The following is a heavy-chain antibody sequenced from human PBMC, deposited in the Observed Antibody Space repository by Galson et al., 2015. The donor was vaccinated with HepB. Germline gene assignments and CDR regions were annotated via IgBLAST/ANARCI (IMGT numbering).Heavy chain of an antibody. CDR2: ISSSSSYI. Sequence: SLRLSCAASGFTFSSYSMNWVRQAPGKGLEWVSSISSSSSYIYYADSVKGRFTISRDNAKNSLYLQMNSLRAEDTAVYYCARSSHLGGDACDLSAHATMVPVS. CDR1: GFTFSSYS. CDR3: ARSSHLGGDACDL. J-gene: IGHJ3*01. V-gene: IGHV3-21*01. D-gene: IGHD3-10*01.